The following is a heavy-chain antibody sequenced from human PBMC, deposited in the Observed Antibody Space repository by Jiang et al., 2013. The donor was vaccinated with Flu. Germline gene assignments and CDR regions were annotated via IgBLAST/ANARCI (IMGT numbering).Heavy chain of an antibody. J-gene: IGHJ5*02. D-gene: IGHD2-2*01. CDR2: IYWNDDK. V-gene: IGHV2-5*01. CDR3: AHSSGRSCSSTSCLNWFDP. Sequence: KPTQTLTLTCTFSGFSLSTSGVGVGWIRQPPGKALEWLALIYWNDDKRYSPSLKSRLTITKDTSKNQVVLTMTNMDPVDTATYYCAHSSGRSCSSTSCLNWFDPWGQGTLVTVSS. CDR1: GFSLSTSGVG.